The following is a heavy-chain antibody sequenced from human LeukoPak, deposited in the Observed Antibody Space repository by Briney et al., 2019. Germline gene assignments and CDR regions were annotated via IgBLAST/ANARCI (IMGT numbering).Heavy chain of an antibody. CDR3: ARGGLVGPTPYLDS. D-gene: IGHD1-26*01. Sequence: GGSLRPSCAASGFTFSTYPMYWVRQAPGRGPEYVSGINNNGDRTYYAKSVKGRFTISRDNSKNTLYLQVGSLRAEDMAVYYCARGGLVGPTPYLDSWGQGTLVTVSS. CDR2: INNNGDRT. J-gene: IGHJ4*02. CDR1: GFTFSTYP. V-gene: IGHV3-64*01.